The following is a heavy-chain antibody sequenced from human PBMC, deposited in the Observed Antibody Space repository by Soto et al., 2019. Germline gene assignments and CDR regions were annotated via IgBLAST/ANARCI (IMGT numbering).Heavy chain of an antibody. D-gene: IGHD3-9*01. CDR3: ARGGYYDILTGYYVY. CDR2: ISYDGSNK. Sequence: GGSLRLSCAASGFTFSSYAMHWVRQAPGKGLEWVAVISYDGSNKYYADSVKGRFTISRDNSKNTLYLQMNSLRAEDTAVYYCARGGYYDILTGYYVYWGQGTLVTVSS. CDR1: GFTFSSYA. V-gene: IGHV3-30-3*01. J-gene: IGHJ4*02.